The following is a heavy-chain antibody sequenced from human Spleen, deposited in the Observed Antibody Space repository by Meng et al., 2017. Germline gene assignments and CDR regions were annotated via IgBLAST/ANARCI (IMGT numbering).Heavy chain of an antibody. CDR1: GDSITNHNW. D-gene: IGHD4-23*01. CDR2: QCHADDT. CDR3: ARHTFSGNPGGIDS. Sequence: QVQLQQWGAGLLKPSETLSLTCAVSGDSITNHNWWAWVRQPPGKGLEWIGSQCHADDTYYNPSLMGRVTISVDTSKNQVSLKLTSVTAADTSIYYCARHTFSGNPGGIDSWGQGILVTVSS. J-gene: IGHJ4*02. V-gene: IGHV4-38-2*01.